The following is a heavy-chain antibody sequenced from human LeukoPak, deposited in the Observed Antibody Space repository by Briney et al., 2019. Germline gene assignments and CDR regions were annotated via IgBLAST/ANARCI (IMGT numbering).Heavy chain of an antibody. CDR3: VRVANGATFDY. CDR1: GFTFSSYW. D-gene: IGHD5-12*01. V-gene: IGHV3-7*01. J-gene: IGHJ4*02. Sequence: GGSLRLSCAASGFTFSSYWMGWVRQAPGKGLEWVANIKQDESEKYYVDSVKGRFTISRDNAKNSLYLQMNSLRAEDTAVYYCVRVANGATFDYWGQGTLVTVSS. CDR2: IKQDESEK.